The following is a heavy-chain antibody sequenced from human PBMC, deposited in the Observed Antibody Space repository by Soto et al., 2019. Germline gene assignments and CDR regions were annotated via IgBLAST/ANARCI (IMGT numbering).Heavy chain of an antibody. J-gene: IGHJ4*02. CDR1: GESISSSSYY. CDR2: IYYSGRT. CDR3: ASQRTTVVTQASFDH. D-gene: IGHD2-21*02. Sequence: SETLSLTCIVSGESISSSSYYWGWIRHPPGKGLEWMGSIYYSGRTYYNPSFKSRVTISIDTSKNQFSLKLSSVTATDTAVYYCASQRTTVVTQASFDHWGQGALVTVSS. V-gene: IGHV4-39*01.